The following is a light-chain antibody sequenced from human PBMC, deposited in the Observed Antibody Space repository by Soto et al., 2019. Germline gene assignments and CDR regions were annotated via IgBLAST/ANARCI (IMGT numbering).Light chain of an antibody. CDR3: QQYNNWPRT. CDR2: DAS. CDR1: ETVSSY. V-gene: IGKV3D-15*01. Sequence: DIVLTQSPVTLSLSPGDRATLSCRASETVSSYLLWYQQKPGQDPRLLIYDASERATGIPARFSGSGSGTEFTLTISSLQSEDFAVYYCQQYNNWPRTFGQGTKVDI. J-gene: IGKJ1*01.